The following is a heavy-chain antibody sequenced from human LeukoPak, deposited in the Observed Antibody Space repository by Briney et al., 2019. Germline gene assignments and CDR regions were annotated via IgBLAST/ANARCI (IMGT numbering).Heavy chain of an antibody. D-gene: IGHD5-18*01. CDR3: ASVDTAMVTGIDY. CDR1: GFTFSSYS. J-gene: IGHJ4*02. Sequence: PGGSLRLSCAASGFTFSSYSMNWVRQAPGKGLEWVSSISSDSIYIYYADSVKGRFTSSRDNAKNSLYLQMNSLRAEDTAVYYCASVDTAMVTGIDYWGQGTLVTVSS. V-gene: IGHV3-21*01. CDR2: ISSDSIYI.